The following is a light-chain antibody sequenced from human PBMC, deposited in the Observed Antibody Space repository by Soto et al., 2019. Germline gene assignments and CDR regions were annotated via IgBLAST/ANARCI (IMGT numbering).Light chain of an antibody. CDR3: QQYGSSGT. CDR1: HDVSVS. Sequence: EIVLTQPPDTLSLSPGEAATLSCRASHDVSVSLVWYRQRPGQAPRLLIYGASNRATGIPDRFSGSGSGTDFTLTISRLEPEDFAVYYCQQYGSSGTFGQGTKVDIK. V-gene: IGKV3-20*01. CDR2: GAS. J-gene: IGKJ1*01.